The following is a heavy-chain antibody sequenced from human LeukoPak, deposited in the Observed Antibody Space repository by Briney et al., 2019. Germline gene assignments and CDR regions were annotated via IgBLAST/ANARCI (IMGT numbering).Heavy chain of an antibody. V-gene: IGHV3-33*01. D-gene: IGHD6-13*01. CDR3: ARDRIAAAAYFDY. J-gene: IGHJ4*02. CDR1: EFTFSSYG. CDR2: IWYDGSNK. Sequence: PGGSLRLSCAASEFTFSSYGMHWVRQAPDKGLEWVAVIWYDGSNKYYADSVKGRFTISRDNSKNTLYLQMNSLRVEDTAVYYCARDRIAAAAYFDYWGQGTLVTVYS.